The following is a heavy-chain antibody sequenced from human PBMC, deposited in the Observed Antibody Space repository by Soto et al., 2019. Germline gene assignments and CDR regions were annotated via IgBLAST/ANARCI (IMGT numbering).Heavy chain of an antibody. CDR2: TSYAGGP. CDR3: ARYISTSQSDRPYYYYGMDV. CDR1: GVSITSGGYF. V-gene: IGHV4-31*03. J-gene: IGHJ6*02. Sequence: SETLSLTCTVSGVSITSGGYFWSWVRQHPAEGLEWIGYTSYAGGPYYNPSLKSRLTISLDKSKNQFSMKINYVTAADTAMYFFARYISTSQSDRPYYYYGMDVWGQGTSVT. D-gene: IGHD3-3*02.